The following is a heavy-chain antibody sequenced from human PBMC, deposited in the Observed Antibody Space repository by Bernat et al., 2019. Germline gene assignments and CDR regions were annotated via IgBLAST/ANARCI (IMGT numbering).Heavy chain of an antibody. CDR2: ISYDGSNK. CDR1: GFTFSSYA. CDR3: ARDEPYSSSEGIDY. J-gene: IGHJ4*02. V-gene: IGHV3-30-3*01. D-gene: IGHD6-6*01. Sequence: QVQLVESGGGVVQPGRSLRLSCAASGFTFSSYAMHWVRQAPGKGLEWVAVISYDGSNKYYADSVKGRFTISRDNSKNTLYLQMNSLRAEDTAVYYCARDEPYSSSEGIDYWGQGTLVTVSS.